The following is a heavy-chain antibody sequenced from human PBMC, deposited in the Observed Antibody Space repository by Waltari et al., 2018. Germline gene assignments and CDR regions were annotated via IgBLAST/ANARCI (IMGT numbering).Heavy chain of an antibody. CDR2: IIPIFGTA. CDR3: ARETDGYSYGPGAFDI. V-gene: IGHV1-69*12. CDR1: GGTFSSYS. J-gene: IGHJ3*02. D-gene: IGHD5-18*01. Sequence: QVQLVQSGAEVKKPGSSVKVSCQASGGTFSSYSISWGRQAPGQGLEWMGGIIPIFGTANYAQKFQGRVTITADESTSTAYMELSSLRSEDTAVYYCARETDGYSYGPGAFDIWGQGTMVTVSS.